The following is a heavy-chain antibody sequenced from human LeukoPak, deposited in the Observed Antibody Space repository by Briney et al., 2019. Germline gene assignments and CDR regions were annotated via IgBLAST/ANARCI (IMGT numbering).Heavy chain of an antibody. D-gene: IGHD2-15*01. Sequence: SETLSLTCTVPGGSFTSDGYYWSWIRQHPGKGLEWIAYIYYSGSTYYNSSLKSRITISVDTSENQFSLKLNSVTAADTAVYYCAIGECGGSCYSSAFDIWGRGTMVSVSS. J-gene: IGHJ3*02. CDR2: IYYSGST. CDR1: GGSFTSDGYY. V-gene: IGHV4-31*03. CDR3: AIGECGGSCYSSAFDI.